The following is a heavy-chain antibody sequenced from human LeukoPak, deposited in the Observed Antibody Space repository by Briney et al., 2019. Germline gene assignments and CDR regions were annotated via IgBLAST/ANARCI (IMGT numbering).Heavy chain of an antibody. V-gene: IGHV3-21*01. J-gene: IGHJ5*02. CDR3: ARADCSSSTCYLRRSWFDP. Sequence: PGGSLRLSCAASGFTLSYFDMNWVRQAPGKGLEWVSSISTSSRYIYYKDSVRGRFTISRDDAKNSLHLEMNSLRAEDTAVYYCARADCSSSTCYLRRSWFDPWGQGTLVTVSS. CDR1: GFTLSYFD. D-gene: IGHD2-2*01. CDR2: ISTSSRYI.